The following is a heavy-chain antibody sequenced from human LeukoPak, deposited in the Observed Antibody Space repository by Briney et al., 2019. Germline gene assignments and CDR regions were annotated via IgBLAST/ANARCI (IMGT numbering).Heavy chain of an antibody. Sequence: GGSLRLSCAASGFTFSSYSMNWVRQAPGKGLEWVSSISSSSSYIYYADSVKGRFTISRDNAKNSLYLQMNSLRAEGTAVYYCARDARDGYAPEAFDIWGQGTMVTVSS. V-gene: IGHV3-21*01. J-gene: IGHJ3*02. D-gene: IGHD5-24*01. CDR3: ARDARDGYAPEAFDI. CDR1: GFTFSSYS. CDR2: ISSSSSYI.